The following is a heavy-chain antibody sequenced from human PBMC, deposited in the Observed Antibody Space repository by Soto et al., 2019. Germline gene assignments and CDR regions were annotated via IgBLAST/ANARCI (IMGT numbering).Heavy chain of an antibody. J-gene: IGHJ4*02. CDR2: IHDSGST. D-gene: IGHD5-12*01. CDR3: ARVGESGYEGGYYFDY. V-gene: IGHV4-31*02. Sequence: WTWIRQHPGKGLEWIGYIHDSGSTDYNPSLKSRLTILVDPSKNQFSLSLSSATAADTAVYYCARVGESGYEGGYYFDYWGQGTLVTVSS.